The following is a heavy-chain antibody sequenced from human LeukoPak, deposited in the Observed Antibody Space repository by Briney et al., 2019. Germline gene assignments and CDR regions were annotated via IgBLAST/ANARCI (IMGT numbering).Heavy chain of an antibody. Sequence: PSETLSLTCTISDASISSGGHYWNWIRQHPGKGLEWIGYIHYSGSTYYNPSLKSRVTISVDTSENQFSLKLSSVTAADTAVYYCARLLHGSGTYYPDFWGQGTLVTVSS. D-gene: IGHD3-10*01. V-gene: IGHV4-31*03. J-gene: IGHJ4*02. CDR3: ARLLHGSGTYYPDF. CDR1: DASISSGGHY. CDR2: IHYSGST.